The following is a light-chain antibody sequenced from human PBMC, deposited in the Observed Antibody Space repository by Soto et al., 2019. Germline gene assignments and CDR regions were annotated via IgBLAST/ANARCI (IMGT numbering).Light chain of an antibody. CDR2: AAS. Sequence: DIQMTQSPSSLSASVVDRVTITCRASQSISSYLNWYQQKPGKAPKLLIYAASSLQSGVPSRFSGSGSGTDFTLTISRLEPEDFAVYYCQQYGSSLWTFGQGTKVDIK. J-gene: IGKJ1*01. CDR1: QSISSY. CDR3: QQYGSSLWT. V-gene: IGKV1-39*01.